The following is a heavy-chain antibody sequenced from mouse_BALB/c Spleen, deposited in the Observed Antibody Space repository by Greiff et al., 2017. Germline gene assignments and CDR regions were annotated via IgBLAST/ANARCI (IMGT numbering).Heavy chain of an antibody. V-gene: IGHV5-6*01. J-gene: IGHJ3*01. CDR3: ARQGEYGDLFAY. CDR1: GFTFSSYG. Sequence: EVKVVESGGDLVKPGGSLKLSCAASGFTFSSYGMSWVRQTPDKRLEWVATISSGGSYTYYPDSVKGRFTISRDNAKNTLYLQMSSLKSEDTAMYYCARQGEYGDLFAYWGQGTLVTVSA. D-gene: IGHD2-13*01. CDR2: ISSGGSYT.